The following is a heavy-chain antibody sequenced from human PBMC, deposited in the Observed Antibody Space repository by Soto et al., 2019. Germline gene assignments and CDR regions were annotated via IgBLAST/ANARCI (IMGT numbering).Heavy chain of an antibody. Sequence: QVQLVQSGAEVKKPGSSVKVSCKASGGTFSSYTISWVRQAPGQGLEWMGRIIPILGIANYAQKFQGRVTITADKSTSTAYMELSRLRSEDTAVYYCAREVGYDILTGYSNDAFDIWGQGTMVTVSS. CDR1: GGTFSSYT. CDR3: AREVGYDILTGYSNDAFDI. CDR2: IIPILGIA. V-gene: IGHV1-69*08. J-gene: IGHJ3*02. D-gene: IGHD3-9*01.